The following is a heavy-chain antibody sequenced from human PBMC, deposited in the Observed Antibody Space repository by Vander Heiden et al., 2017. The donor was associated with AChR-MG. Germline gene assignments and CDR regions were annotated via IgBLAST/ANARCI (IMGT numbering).Heavy chain of an antibody. V-gene: IGHV4-34*08. Sequence: QVHLQRWRAGLLKPSATLSLTCTVYGWTFSGYYLSWIRQPPGKGLEWIWEINHSGSTNYDPALKRRVTISVDTSKNQFPLKLSSVTAADTAVYYCAPGQGGYAFDYWGQGTLVTVSS. D-gene: IGHD5-12*01. J-gene: IGHJ4*02. CDR1: GWTFSGYY. CDR2: INHSGST. CDR3: APGQGGYAFDY.